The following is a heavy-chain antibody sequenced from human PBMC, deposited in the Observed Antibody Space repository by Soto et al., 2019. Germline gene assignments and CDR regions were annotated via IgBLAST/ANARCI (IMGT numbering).Heavy chain of an antibody. CDR3: AREDGSSVGYFDY. J-gene: IGHJ4*02. V-gene: IGHV4-61*01. CDR1: GGSVSSGSYY. CDR2: IYYSGST. D-gene: IGHD6-6*01. Sequence: QVQLQESGPGLVKPSETLSLTCTVSGGSVSSGSYYWSWIRQPPGKGLEWIGYIYYSGSTNYNPSLKSRVTISVDTSKNQFSLKLSSVTAADTAVYYCAREDGSSVGYFDYWGQGTLVTVSS.